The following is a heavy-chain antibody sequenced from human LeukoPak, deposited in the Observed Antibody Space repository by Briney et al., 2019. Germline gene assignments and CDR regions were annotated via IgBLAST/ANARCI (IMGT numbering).Heavy chain of an antibody. J-gene: IGHJ3*02. CDR3: AKVSLNMVNDAFDI. CDR2: IRYDGSRK. D-gene: IGHD4/OR15-4a*01. CDR1: GFTFSNYG. V-gene: IGHV3-30*02. Sequence: GGSLRLSCVASGFTFSNYGMHWVRQAPDKGLEWVTFIRYDGSRKYYADSVKGRFTISRDNSKNTLYLQMNSLRAEDTAMYYCAKVSLNMVNDAFDIWGQGTMVSVSS.